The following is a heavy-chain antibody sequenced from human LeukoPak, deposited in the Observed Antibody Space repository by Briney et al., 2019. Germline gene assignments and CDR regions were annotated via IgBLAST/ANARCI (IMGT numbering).Heavy chain of an antibody. J-gene: IGHJ4*02. CDR3: ARDYYDSSGYPNYYFDY. V-gene: IGHV3-7*01. CDR1: GFTFSSYW. D-gene: IGHD3-22*01. CDR2: IKQDGSEK. Sequence: GGSLRLSCAASGFTFSSYWMSWVRQAPGKGLEWVANIKQDGSEKYYVDSVKGRFTISRDNAKNSLYLQVNSLRAEDTAVYYCARDYYDSSGYPNYYFDYWGQGTLVTVSS.